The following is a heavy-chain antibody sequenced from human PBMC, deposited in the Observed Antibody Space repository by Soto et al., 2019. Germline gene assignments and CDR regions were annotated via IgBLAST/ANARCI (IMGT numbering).Heavy chain of an antibody. Sequence: LCGGSISSSSYYWGWIRQPPGKGLEWIGSIYYSGSTYYNPSLKSRVTISVDTSKNQFSLKLSSVTAADTAVYYCASSSLSSSFDYWGQGTLVSVSS. D-gene: IGHD6-6*01. CDR1: GGSISSSSYY. CDR2: IYYSGST. V-gene: IGHV4-39*01. CDR3: ASSSLSSSFDY. J-gene: IGHJ4*02.